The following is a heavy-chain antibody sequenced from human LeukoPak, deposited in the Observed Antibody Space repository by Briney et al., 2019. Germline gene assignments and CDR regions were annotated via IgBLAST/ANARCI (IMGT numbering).Heavy chain of an antibody. CDR3: ARSLVVGATYPYH. V-gene: IGHV3-74*01. CDR1: GFTFSSYW. D-gene: IGHD1-26*01. Sequence: GGSLRLSCAASGFTFSSYWMHWVRQAPGKGLVWGSRINSDGSSTSYADSVKGRFTISRDNAKNTLYLQMNSLRAEDTAVYYCARSLVVGATYPYHWGQGTLVTVSS. CDR2: INSDGSST. J-gene: IGHJ5*02.